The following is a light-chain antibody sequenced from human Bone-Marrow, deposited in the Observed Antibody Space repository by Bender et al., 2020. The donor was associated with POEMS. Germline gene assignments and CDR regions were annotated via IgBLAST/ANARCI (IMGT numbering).Light chain of an antibody. CDR2: KDS. CDR1: ALSQKH. V-gene: IGLV3-25*03. J-gene: IGLJ1*01. CDR3: QSPHTGGTYV. Sequence: SSDLTQPPSVSVSPGQTARITCTGDALSQKHAYWYQQKPDQAPVLVMKKDSVRPSGIPERFSGSSSETMATLTISGVQAEDEADYYCQSPHTGGTYVFGTGTKVTVL.